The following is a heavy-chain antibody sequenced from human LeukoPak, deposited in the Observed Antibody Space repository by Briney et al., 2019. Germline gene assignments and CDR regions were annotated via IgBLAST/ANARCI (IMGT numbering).Heavy chain of an antibody. CDR1: GFTFNDYA. CDR2: ISSDGSNK. V-gene: IGHV3-30-3*01. J-gene: IGHJ6*02. CDR3: ARDQGKGYYYYGMDV. Sequence: GGSLRLSCAASGFTFNDYAMHWVRQAPGKGLEWVAFISSDGSNKYYADSVRGRFTISRDNSKNTLYLQVNSLRAEDTAVYYCARDQGKGYYYYGMDVWGQGTMVTVSS.